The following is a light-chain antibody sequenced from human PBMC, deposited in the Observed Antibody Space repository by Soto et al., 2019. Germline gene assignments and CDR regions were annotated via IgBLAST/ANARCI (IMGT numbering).Light chain of an antibody. V-gene: IGKV1-5*03. J-gene: IGKJ1*01. Sequence: DIQMTQSPSTLSASVGDTVIITCRASQSISSWLAWYQQKPGKAPKLLIYRASTLQSGVPSRFSASGSGTEFILTISSLQPDDFATYYCQLYNTYSGTFGQGTKVEIK. CDR1: QSISSW. CDR2: RAS. CDR3: QLYNTYSGT.